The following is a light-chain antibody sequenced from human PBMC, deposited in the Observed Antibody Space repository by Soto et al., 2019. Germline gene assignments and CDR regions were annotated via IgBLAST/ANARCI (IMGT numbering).Light chain of an antibody. CDR2: GNN. J-gene: IGLJ3*02. V-gene: IGLV1-40*01. CDR3: QSYDGSLATSM. Sequence: QPVLTQPPSVSGTPGQRVSISCTGTSSNLGAGYDVHWYQQLPGAAPRLIIFGNNVRPSGVPDRFSGSKSGTSASLAITGLQAEDEAIYHCQSYDGSLATSMFSAGTKLTVL. CDR1: SSNLGAGYD.